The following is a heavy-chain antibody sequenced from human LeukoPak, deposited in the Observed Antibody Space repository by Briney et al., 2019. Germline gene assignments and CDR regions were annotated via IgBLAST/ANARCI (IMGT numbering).Heavy chain of an antibody. J-gene: IGHJ3*02. D-gene: IGHD3-10*01. V-gene: IGHV3-53*01. CDR3: AAITLEGNIGDAFDI. Sequence: PGGPLRLSCAASGFTVRGYYMSWVRRTPGKGLEWVSVIYGTGRTYYAESVKGRFTMSRDISQNTLHLQMNSLRIEDTAVYYCAAITLEGNIGDAFDIWGQGTVVTVAS. CDR1: GFTVRGYY. CDR2: IYGTGRT.